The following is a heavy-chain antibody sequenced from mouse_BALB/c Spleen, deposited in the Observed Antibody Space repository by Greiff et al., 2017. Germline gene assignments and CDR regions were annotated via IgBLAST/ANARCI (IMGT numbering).Heavy chain of an antibody. Sequence: EVQLQESGGGLVQPGGSRKLSCAASGFTFSSFGMHWVRQAPEKGLEWVAYISSGSSTIYYADTVKGRFTISRDNPKNTLFLQMTSLRSEDTAMYYCARSELGRYYAMDYWGQGTSVTVSS. CDR3: ARSELGRYYAMDY. CDR1: GFTFSSFG. J-gene: IGHJ4*01. CDR2: ISSGSSTI. D-gene: IGHD4-1*01. V-gene: IGHV5-17*02.